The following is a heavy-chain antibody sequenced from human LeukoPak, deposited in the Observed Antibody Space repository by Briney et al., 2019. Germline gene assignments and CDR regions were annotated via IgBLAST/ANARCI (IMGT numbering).Heavy chain of an antibody. CDR3: ARGLITMVRGVILPSDY. V-gene: IGHV4-34*01. D-gene: IGHD3-10*01. Sequence: SETLSLTCAVYGGSFSGYYWSWIRQPPGKGLEWIGEINHSGSTTYNPSLKSRVTISVDTSKNQFSLKLSSVTAADTAVYYCARGLITMVRGVILPSDYWGQGTLVTVSS. J-gene: IGHJ4*02. CDR1: GGSFSGYY. CDR2: INHSGST.